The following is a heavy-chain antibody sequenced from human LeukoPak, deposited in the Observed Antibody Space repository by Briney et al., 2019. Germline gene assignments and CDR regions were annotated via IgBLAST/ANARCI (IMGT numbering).Heavy chain of an antibody. Sequence: GGSLRLSCAASGFTFSSYSMNWVRQAPGKGLEWVSSISTGSSYIYYADSVKGRFTISRDNAKNSLYLQMNSLRAEDTAVYYCAKEQRDWNYGVFDYWGQGTQVTVSS. CDR1: GFTFSSYS. J-gene: IGHJ4*02. V-gene: IGHV3-21*04. CDR2: ISTGSSYI. D-gene: IGHD1-7*01. CDR3: AKEQRDWNYGVFDY.